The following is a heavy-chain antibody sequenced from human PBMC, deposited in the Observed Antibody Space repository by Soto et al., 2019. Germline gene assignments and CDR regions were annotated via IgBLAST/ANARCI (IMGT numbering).Heavy chain of an antibody. Sequence: EVQLVESGGGLVKPGGSLRLSCAASGFTFSNAWMSWVRQAPGKGLEWVGRIKSKTDGGTTDYAAPVKGRFTISRDDSKNTLYLQMNSLQTEDTAVYYCTTDPPTGTTFPGSIWGQGTMVTVSS. J-gene: IGHJ3*02. CDR2: IKSKTDGGTT. CDR3: TTDPPTGTTFPGSI. V-gene: IGHV3-15*01. CDR1: GFTFSNAW. D-gene: IGHD1-7*01.